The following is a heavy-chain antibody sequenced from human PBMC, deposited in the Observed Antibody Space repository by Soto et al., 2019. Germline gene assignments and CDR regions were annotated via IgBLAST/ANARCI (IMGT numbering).Heavy chain of an antibody. CDR3: ARKMYSSSARGVYFDY. J-gene: IGHJ4*02. Sequence: PLGSRRLSWAASGFTFSSYAMHWVRQAPGKGLEWVAVISYDGSNKYYAGSVKGRFTISRDNSKNTLYLQMNSLRAEDTAVYYCARKMYSSSARGVYFDYWGQGTLVTVSS. CDR1: GFTFSSYA. CDR2: ISYDGSNK. V-gene: IGHV3-30-3*01. D-gene: IGHD6-6*01.